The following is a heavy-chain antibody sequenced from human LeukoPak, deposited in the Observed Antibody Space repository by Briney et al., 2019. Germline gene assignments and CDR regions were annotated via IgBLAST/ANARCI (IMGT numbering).Heavy chain of an antibody. Sequence: SETLSLTCTVSGGSISSSSHSWGWIRQPPGKGLEWTGTIYYTGRTYYNPSLESRLTISVDTSKNQFSLKLSSVTAADTAVYYCASRFGELYSFDYWGQGTLVTVSS. CDR1: GGSISSSSHS. CDR2: IYYTGRT. J-gene: IGHJ4*02. V-gene: IGHV4-39*01. D-gene: IGHD3-10*01. CDR3: ASRFGELYSFDY.